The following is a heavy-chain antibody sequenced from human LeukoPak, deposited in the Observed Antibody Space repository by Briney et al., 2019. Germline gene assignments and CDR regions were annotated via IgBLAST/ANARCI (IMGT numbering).Heavy chain of an antibody. CDR2: ISSSGSYI. CDR3: AKGSRLLLTGALDY. D-gene: IGHD3-22*01. CDR1: GFTFSSFT. V-gene: IGHV3-21*04. J-gene: IGHJ4*02. Sequence: GGSLRLSCAASGFTFSSFTLNWVRQAPGKGLEWVSSISSSGSYIYYADSVKGRFTISRDNAKNSLYLQMNSLRAEDTALYYCAKGSRLLLTGALDYWGQGTLVTVSS.